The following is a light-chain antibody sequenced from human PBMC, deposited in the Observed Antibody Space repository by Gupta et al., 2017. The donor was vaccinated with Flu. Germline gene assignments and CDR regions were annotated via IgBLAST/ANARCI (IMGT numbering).Light chain of an antibody. V-gene: IGLV3-25*03. CDR3: QSADSSGTYGV. CDR1: ALPKQY. Sequence: GQTARITCSGDALPKQYAYWYQQKPGQALVLVIYKDSERPSGIPERLSGSSSGTTVTLTISGVQAEDEADYYCQSADSSGTYGVFGGGTKLTVL. J-gene: IGLJ3*02. CDR2: KDS.